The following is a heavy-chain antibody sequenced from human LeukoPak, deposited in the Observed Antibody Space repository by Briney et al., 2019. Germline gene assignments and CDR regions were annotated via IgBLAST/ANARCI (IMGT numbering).Heavy chain of an antibody. CDR2: IRSKANSYAT. V-gene: IGHV3-73*01. CDR1: GFTFSGST. CDR3: TSIAAQDY. J-gene: IGHJ4*02. D-gene: IGHD6-6*01. Sequence: GGSLRLSCAASGFTFSGSTMHWVRQASGQGLEWVGRIRSKANSYATAYAASVKGRFTISRDDSKNTAYLQMNSLKTEDTAVYYCTSIAAQDYWGQGTLVTVSS.